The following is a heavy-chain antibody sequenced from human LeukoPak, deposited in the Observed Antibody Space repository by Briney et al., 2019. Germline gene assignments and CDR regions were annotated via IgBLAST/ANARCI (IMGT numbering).Heavy chain of an antibody. Sequence: GESLKISCKGSGYSFTNYWIGWVRQMPGKGLEWMGIIYPGDSDSRYRPSFQGQVTFSADKSISTAYLQWSSLKASDTAMYYCARQEYCSGASCYTWFDPWGQGTLVTVSS. CDR1: GYSFTNYW. V-gene: IGHV5-51*01. CDR3: ARQEYCSGASCYTWFDP. J-gene: IGHJ5*02. CDR2: IYPGDSDS. D-gene: IGHD2-15*01.